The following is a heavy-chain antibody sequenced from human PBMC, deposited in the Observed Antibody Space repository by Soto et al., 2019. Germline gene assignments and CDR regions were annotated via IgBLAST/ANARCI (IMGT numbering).Heavy chain of an antibody. CDR2: MFHSGST. CDR3: AGGHIVLVPTVGWFDP. V-gene: IGHV4-38-2*01. D-gene: IGHD2-2*01. CDR1: GYFISSGYY. J-gene: IGHJ5*02. Sequence: SETLSLTCAVSGYFISSGYYWGWIRQPPGKGLEWIGSMFHSGSTHYNPSLKSRVSISVDTSKNHFSLRLSSVTASDTAGYYCAGGHIVLVPTVGWFDPWGQGTLVPVSS.